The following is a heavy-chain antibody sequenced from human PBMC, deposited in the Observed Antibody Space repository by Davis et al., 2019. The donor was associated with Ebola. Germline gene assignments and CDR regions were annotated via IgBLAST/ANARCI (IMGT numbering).Heavy chain of an antibody. V-gene: IGHV3-21*01. CDR3: ARDLGFNWFDP. CDR2: ISSSSSYI. Sequence: GESLKISCAASGFTFSSYSMNWVRQAPGKGLEWVSSISSSSSYIYYADSVKGRFTISRDSAKNSLYLQMNSLRAEDTAVYYCARDLGFNWFDPWGQGTLVTVSS. CDR1: GFTFSSYS. J-gene: IGHJ5*02.